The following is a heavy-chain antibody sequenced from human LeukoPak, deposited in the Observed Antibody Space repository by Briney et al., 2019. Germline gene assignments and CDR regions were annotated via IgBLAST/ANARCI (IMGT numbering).Heavy chain of an antibody. V-gene: IGHV3-64*01. D-gene: IGHD2-15*01. CDR3: ARVEGYGYYGL. CDR2: IDTNGGST. CDR1: GFSFTMYS. J-gene: IGHJ2*01. Sequence: GGSLRFSCAASGFSFTMYSMHWVRQAPGKALEYVSAIDTNGGSTYYANSVKGRFTVSRDNSRNTLYLQMGSLTAEDMAVYYCARVEGYGYYGLWGGGTLLTVS.